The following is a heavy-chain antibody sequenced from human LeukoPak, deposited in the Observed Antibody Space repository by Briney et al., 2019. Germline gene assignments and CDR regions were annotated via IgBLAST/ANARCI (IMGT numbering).Heavy chain of an antibody. CDR1: GYTFTIHK. CDR2: ISTNTGNP. V-gene: IGHV7-4-1*02. J-gene: IGHJ4*02. CDR3: ARAQSFHNLWSGYPRGLGY. Sequence: EASVNVSCKASGYTFTIHKMSWVRQAPGQGLEWMGWISTNTGNPTYAQGFTGRFVFSVDTSASTAYLQISDLKAEDTAVYYCARAQSFHNLWSGYPRGLGYWGQGTLVTVSS. D-gene: IGHD3-3*01.